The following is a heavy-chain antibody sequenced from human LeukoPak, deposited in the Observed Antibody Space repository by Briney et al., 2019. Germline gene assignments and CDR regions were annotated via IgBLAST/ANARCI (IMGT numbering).Heavy chain of an antibody. J-gene: IGHJ4*02. CDR3: ASQYSSGWYGPDY. D-gene: IGHD6-19*01. Sequence: ASVKVSCKASGYTFTGYYMHWVRQAPGQGLEWMGWINPNSGGTNYAQKFQGRVTMTRGTSISTAYMELSRLRSDDTAVYYCASQYSSGWYGPDYWGRGTLVTVSS. CDR1: GYTFTGYY. CDR2: INPNSGGT. V-gene: IGHV1-2*02.